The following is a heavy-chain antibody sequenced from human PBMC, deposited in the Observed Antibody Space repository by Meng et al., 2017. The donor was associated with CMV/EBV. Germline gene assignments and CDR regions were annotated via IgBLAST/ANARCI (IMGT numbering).Heavy chain of an antibody. J-gene: IGHJ5*02. CDR2: INPNSGGT. D-gene: IGHD6-13*01. Sequence: FTGCYMHWVRQAPGQGLEWMGWINPNSGGTNYAQKFQGRVTMTRDTSISTAYMELSRLRSDDTAAYYCARDGAPYGIAAAGGLLFDPWGQGTLVTVSS. V-gene: IGHV1-2*02. CDR3: ARDGAPYGIAAAGGLLFDP. CDR1: FTGCY.